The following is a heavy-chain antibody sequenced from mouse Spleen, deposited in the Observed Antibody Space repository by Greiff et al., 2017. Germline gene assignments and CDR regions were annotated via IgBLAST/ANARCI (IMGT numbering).Heavy chain of an antibody. CDR3: ARIYGSSPGFAY. CDR2: ISSGGSYT. Sequence: EVQGVESGGGLVKPGGSLKLSCAASGFTFSSYAMSWVRQSPEKRLEWVAEISSGGSYTYYPDTVTGRFTISRDNAKNTLYLEMSSLRSEDTAMYYCARIYGSSPGFAYWGQGTLVTVSA. V-gene: IGHV5-9-4*01. CDR1: GFTFSSYA. D-gene: IGHD1-1*01. J-gene: IGHJ3*01.